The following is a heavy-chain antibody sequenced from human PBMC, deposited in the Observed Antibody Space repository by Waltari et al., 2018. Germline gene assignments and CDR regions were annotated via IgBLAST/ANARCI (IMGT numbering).Heavy chain of an antibody. CDR1: GYTFTSYY. D-gene: IGHD4-17*01. Sequence: QVQLVQSGAEVKKPGASVKVSCKASGYTFTSYYIHWLRQAPGQGLEWMGIINPSLGSPTYAQKFQGRVTVTRDTSTSAVYMELSSLRSEDTAMYYCARGNYGGNSGFDYWGQGTLVTVSS. V-gene: IGHV1-46*01. CDR2: INPSLGSP. CDR3: ARGNYGGNSGFDY. J-gene: IGHJ4*02.